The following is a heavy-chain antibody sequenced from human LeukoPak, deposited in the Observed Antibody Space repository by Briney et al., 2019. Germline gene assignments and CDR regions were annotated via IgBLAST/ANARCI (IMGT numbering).Heavy chain of an antibody. CDR3: ARNWDYYYYMDV. CDR2: ISSSSSTI. Sequence: GGSLRLSCAASGFTFSSYSMNWVRQAPGKGLEWVSYISSSSSTIYYADSVKGRFTISRDNAKNSLYLQMNSLRAEDTAVYYCARNWDYYYYMDVWGKGTTVTISS. J-gene: IGHJ6*03. D-gene: IGHD3-16*01. CDR1: GFTFSSYS. V-gene: IGHV3-48*01.